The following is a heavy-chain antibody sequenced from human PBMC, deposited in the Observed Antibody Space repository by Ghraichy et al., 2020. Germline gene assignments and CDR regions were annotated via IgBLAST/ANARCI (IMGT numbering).Heavy chain of an antibody. V-gene: IGHV3-21*01. CDR2: ITSSGTYI. CDR3: ARGPYCGGDCYSGLSDVFDV. Sequence: GESLNISCAASGFTFSIYNMNWVRQAPGKGLEWVSSITSSGTYIFYADSLKGRFTISRDNAQNSLYLQMNSLRAEDTAVYYCARGPYCGGDCYSGLSDVFDVWGQGTMVTVSS. D-gene: IGHD2-21*01. CDR1: GFTFSIYN. J-gene: IGHJ3*01.